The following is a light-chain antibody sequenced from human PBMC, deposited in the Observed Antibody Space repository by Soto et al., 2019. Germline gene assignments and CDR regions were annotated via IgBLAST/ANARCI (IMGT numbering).Light chain of an antibody. V-gene: IGKV1-5*01. J-gene: IGKJ1*01. Sequence: QMTQSPSTLSASVGDRVTITCRASQSVSVWLAWYQQKPGKGPNLLIYDASKLEPGVPSRFSGTGSGTEFTLTSSSLQPDDSATYYCQQYNSYWAFGQGTKVDI. CDR1: QSVSVW. CDR2: DAS. CDR3: QQYNSYWA.